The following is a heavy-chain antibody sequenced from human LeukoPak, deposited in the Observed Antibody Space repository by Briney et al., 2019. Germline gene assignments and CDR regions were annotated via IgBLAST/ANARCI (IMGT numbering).Heavy chain of an antibody. Sequence: GGSLRLSCSASGFTFSSFTMHWVRQAPGKGLEWVAVKSYDGINEYYADSVKGRFTISRDNSKNTLYLQMNSLRAEDTAVYYCAKDRQWLGVFDYWGQGTLVTVSS. CDR2: KSYDGINE. CDR1: GFTFSSFT. J-gene: IGHJ4*02. V-gene: IGHV3-30-3*01. D-gene: IGHD6-19*01. CDR3: AKDRQWLGVFDY.